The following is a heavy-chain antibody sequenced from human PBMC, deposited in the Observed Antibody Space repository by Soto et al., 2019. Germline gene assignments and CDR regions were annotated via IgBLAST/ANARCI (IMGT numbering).Heavy chain of an antibody. Sequence: GGSLRLSCAASGFTFSSYWMSWVRQAPGKGLEWVANIKPDGSKTNYVDSVKGRFTISRDNAKSSLYPQVNSLRAEDSAVYYCARAPVRGDGYTLCCWGQGALVTASS. D-gene: IGHD3-10*01. J-gene: IGHJ4*02. CDR3: ARAPVRGDGYTLCC. CDR1: GFTFSSYW. CDR2: IKPDGSKT. V-gene: IGHV3-7*01.